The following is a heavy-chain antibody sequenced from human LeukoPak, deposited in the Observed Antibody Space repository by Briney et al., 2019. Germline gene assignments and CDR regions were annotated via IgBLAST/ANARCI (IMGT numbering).Heavy chain of an antibody. CDR3: ARQSEWAST. CDR2: IIPIFGIA. J-gene: IGHJ5*02. V-gene: IGHV1-69*04. Sequence: ASVKVSCKASGCTFSSYAISWVRQAPGQGLEWMGRIIPIFGIANYAQEFQGRVTITADKSTSTAYMELSSLRSEDTAVYYCARQSEWASTWGQGTLVTVSS. D-gene: IGHD1-26*01. CDR1: GCTFSSYA.